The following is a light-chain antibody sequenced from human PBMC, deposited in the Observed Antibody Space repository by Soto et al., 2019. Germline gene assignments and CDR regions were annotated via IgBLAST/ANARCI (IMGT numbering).Light chain of an antibody. CDR3: EHYDSPPPT. CDR2: GAS. Sequence: EIVLTQSPGTLSLAPGERATLSCRASQSVSSNYLAWYQQKPGQAPRLLIYGASNRATGIPDRFSGSGSGTDFTLTISRLETEGLAVFFCEHYDSPPPTFGQGTKVEIK. CDR1: QSVSSNY. J-gene: IGKJ1*01. V-gene: IGKV3-20*01.